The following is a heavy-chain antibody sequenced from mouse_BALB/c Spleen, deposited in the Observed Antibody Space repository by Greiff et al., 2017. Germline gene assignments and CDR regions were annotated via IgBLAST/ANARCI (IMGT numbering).Heavy chain of an antibody. J-gene: IGHJ4*01. V-gene: IGHV1-54*01. CDR3: ARSGYRYDSYAMDY. Sequence: QVQLQQSGAELVRPGTSVKVSCKASGYAFTNYLIEWVKQRPGQGLEWIGVINPGSGGTNYNEKFKGKATLTADKSSSTAYMQLSSLTSDDSAVYCCARSGYRYDSYAMDYWGQGTSVTVSS. CDR1: GYAFTNYL. D-gene: IGHD2-12*01. CDR2: INPGSGGT.